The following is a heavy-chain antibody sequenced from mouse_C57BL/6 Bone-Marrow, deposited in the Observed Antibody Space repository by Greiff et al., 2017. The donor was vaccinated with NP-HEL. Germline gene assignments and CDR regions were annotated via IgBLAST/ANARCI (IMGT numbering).Heavy chain of an antibody. Sequence: QVQLQQSGPELVKPGASVKISCKASGYAFSSSWMNWVKQRPGKGLEWIGRIYPGAGDTNYNGKFKGKATLTADKSSSTAYMQLSSLTSEDSAVYFCARSGGYYPYYFDYWGQGTTLTVSS. V-gene: IGHV1-82*01. J-gene: IGHJ2*01. CDR1: GYAFSSSW. CDR3: ARSGGYYPYYFDY. CDR2: IYPGAGDT. D-gene: IGHD2-3*01.